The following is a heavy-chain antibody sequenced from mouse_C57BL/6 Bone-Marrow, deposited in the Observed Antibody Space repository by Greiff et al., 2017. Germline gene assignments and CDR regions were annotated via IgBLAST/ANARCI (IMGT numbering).Heavy chain of an antibody. CDR3: AKRFYYYGSKDY. CDR2: IYPGSGST. Sequence: VQLQQPGAELVKPGASVKMSCKASGYTFTSYWITWVKQRPGQGLEWIGVIYPGSGSTNYNEKFKSKATLTVDTSSSTAYMQLSSLTSEDSAVYYCAKRFYYYGSKDYWGQGTTLTVSS. D-gene: IGHD1-1*01. V-gene: IGHV1-55*01. CDR1: GYTFTSYW. J-gene: IGHJ2*01.